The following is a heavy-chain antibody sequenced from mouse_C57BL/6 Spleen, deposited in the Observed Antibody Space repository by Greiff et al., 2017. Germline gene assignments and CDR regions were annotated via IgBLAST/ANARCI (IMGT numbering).Heavy chain of an antibody. Sequence: EVKLVESGGGLVKPGGSLKLSCAASGFTFSDYGMHWVRQAPEKGLEWVAYISSGSSTIYYADTVKGRVTISTDNTKNTLFLQMTSLRSEDATMYYCAGGRRYAMDYWGQGTSVTVSS. CDR1: GFTFSDYG. J-gene: IGHJ4*01. CDR3: AGGRRYAMDY. V-gene: IGHV5-17*01. CDR2: ISSGSSTI.